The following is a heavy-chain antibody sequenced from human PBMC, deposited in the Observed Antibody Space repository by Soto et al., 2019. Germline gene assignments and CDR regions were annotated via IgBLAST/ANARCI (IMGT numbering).Heavy chain of an antibody. D-gene: IGHD3-22*01. CDR3: ARHYYDSSGYYVNNWFDP. Sequence: SETLSLTCTVSGYSIGSSTAYWGWIRQPPGKGLEWIGSIYYSGSTYYNASFESRVTISADTSKNQFSLRLSSVTAADTAVYYCARHYYDSSGYYVNNWFDPWGQGTLVTVSS. V-gene: IGHV4-39*01. CDR1: GYSIGSSTAY. CDR2: IYYSGST. J-gene: IGHJ5*02.